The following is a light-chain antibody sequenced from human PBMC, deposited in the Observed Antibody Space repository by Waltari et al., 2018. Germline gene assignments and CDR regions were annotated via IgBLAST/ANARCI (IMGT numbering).Light chain of an antibody. CDR1: SLRRYF. J-gene: IGLJ1*01. V-gene: IGLV3-19*01. CDR2: GQN. CDR3: YSRNSDDFTYV. Sequence: SSELSQDPTVSVALGQAVHITCQGDSLRRYFVSWYQQKPGQAPVLVSYGQNKRPSGIPDRFSGSRSGNTASLTIAGAEAADEADYYCYSRNSDDFTYVFGTGTKLTVL.